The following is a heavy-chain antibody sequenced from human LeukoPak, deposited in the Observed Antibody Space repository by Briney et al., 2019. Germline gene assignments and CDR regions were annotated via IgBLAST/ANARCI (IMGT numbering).Heavy chain of an antibody. CDR3: APGYCTSTSCAHYFEH. CDR1: GFTFNSYS. J-gene: IGHJ1*01. Sequence: GGSLRLSCAASGFTFNSYSMNWVRQAPGKGLEWVSYISSSSNTIYYADSVKGRFTISRDNAQNSLYLQLNSLRAEDTAVYYCAPGYCTSTSCAHYFEHWGQSTLLSVSS. CDR2: ISSSSNTI. D-gene: IGHD2-2*01. V-gene: IGHV3-48*01.